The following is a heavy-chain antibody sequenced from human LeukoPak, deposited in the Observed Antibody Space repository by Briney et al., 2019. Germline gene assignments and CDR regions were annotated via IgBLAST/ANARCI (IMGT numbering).Heavy chain of an antibody. CDR3: ARVQWLVKRIQLDS. J-gene: IGHJ4*02. Sequence: KPSETLSLTCTVSGGSISSSSYFWGWIRQPPGKGLEWIGSISYSGHTYYNPSLKSRVNISLDTSNNQFSLNLSSVTATDTAVFYCARVQWLVKRIQLDSWGQGTLVTVSS. CDR2: ISYSGHT. D-gene: IGHD6-19*01. V-gene: IGHV4-39*01. CDR1: GGSISSSSYF.